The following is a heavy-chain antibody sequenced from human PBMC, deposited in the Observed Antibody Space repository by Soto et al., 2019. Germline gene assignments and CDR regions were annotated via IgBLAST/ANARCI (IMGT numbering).Heavy chain of an antibody. CDR1: GFTFSLYG. CDR3: AKTRPGILAAGPDY. Sequence: GGSLRLSCTASGFTFSLYGMHWVRQAPGKGLEWVAVISYDGSKKYYADSVKGRFTISRDNSKNTLFLQMNSLRVEDTAVYYCAKTRPGILAAGPDYWGQGTLVTSPQ. CDR2: ISYDGSKK. V-gene: IGHV3-30*18. J-gene: IGHJ4*02. D-gene: IGHD6-13*01.